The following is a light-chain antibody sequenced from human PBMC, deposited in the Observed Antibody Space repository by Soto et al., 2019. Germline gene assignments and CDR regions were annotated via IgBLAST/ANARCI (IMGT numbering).Light chain of an antibody. J-gene: IGKJ3*01. CDR2: GAS. CDR3: QQFGSSPGFT. CDR1: QSINSRY. Sequence: EIVWTQSPGTLSLSPGERATLSCRASQSINSRYLAWYQQKPGQAPRLLIYGASSRATGIPDRFSGSGSGTDFTLTISRLEPEDFAVYDCQQFGSSPGFTFGAGTKVDIK. V-gene: IGKV3-20*01.